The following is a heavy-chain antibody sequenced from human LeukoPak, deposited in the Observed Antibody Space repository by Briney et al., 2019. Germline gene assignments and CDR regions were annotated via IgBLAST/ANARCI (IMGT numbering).Heavy chain of an antibody. J-gene: IGHJ4*02. CDR2: IVGSGGST. Sequence: GSLRLSCAVSGFTFSSYAMSWVRQAPGKGLEWVSVIVGSGGSTYYADSVKGRFTISRDNSKNTLYLQMNSLRAEDTAVYYCAKKGYSYFDHWGQGTLVTVSS. V-gene: IGHV3-23*01. CDR1: GFTFSSYA. D-gene: IGHD5-18*01. CDR3: AKKGYSYFDH.